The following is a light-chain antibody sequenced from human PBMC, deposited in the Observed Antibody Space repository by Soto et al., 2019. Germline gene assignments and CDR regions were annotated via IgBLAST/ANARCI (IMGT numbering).Light chain of an antibody. J-gene: IGLJ1*01. Sequence: SEPHQPASVYDSAGQSITVSCTGPSGDVGVYTHVAWYQHHPGNVPQLVIYEVTNRPSGVANXFSGSKXXNTASLTISGLQAEDEADYYCISYTGSSASYVFGTGTRSPS. CDR1: SGDVGVYTH. CDR2: EVT. CDR3: ISYTGSSASYV. V-gene: IGLV2-14*01.